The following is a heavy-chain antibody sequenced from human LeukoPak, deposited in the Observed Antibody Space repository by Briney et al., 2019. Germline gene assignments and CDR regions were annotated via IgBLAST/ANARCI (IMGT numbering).Heavy chain of an antibody. D-gene: IGHD3-10*01. Sequence: GESLKISCKGSGYSFTSYWIDRVRQMPGKGLEWMGIIYPGDSDTRYSPSFQGQVTISADKSISTAYLQWSSLKASDTAMYYCASSLISRAFDIWGQGTMVTVSS. J-gene: IGHJ3*02. V-gene: IGHV5-51*01. CDR1: GYSFTSYW. CDR2: IYPGDSDT. CDR3: ASSLISRAFDI.